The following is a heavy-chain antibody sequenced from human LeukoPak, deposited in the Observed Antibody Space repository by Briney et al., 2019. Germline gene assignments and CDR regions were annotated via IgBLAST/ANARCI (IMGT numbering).Heavy chain of an antibody. CDR2: VLYDGSNK. CDR3: VRDNYGGILDF. D-gene: IGHD2-21*01. Sequence: PGRSLRLSCAASGFTFTRYTMHWVRQAPGKGREWVAVVLYDGSNKYYADSVKGRFTLSRDNSKNTLSLQMNTLRADDTAVYYCVRDNYGGILDFWGQGTLVTVSS. V-gene: IGHV3-30*04. CDR1: GFTFTRYT. J-gene: IGHJ4*02.